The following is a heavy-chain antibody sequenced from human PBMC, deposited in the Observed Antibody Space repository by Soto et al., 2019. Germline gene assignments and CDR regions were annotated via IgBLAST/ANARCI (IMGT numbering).Heavy chain of an antibody. CDR2: ISGSGGST. V-gene: IGHV3-23*01. D-gene: IGHD6-13*01. J-gene: IGHJ4*02. CDR1: GFTFSSYA. CDR3: AKLGIAAYTADFDY. Sequence: GGSLRLSCAASGFTFSSYAMSWVRQAPGKGLEWVSAISGSGGSTYYADSVKGRLTISRDNSKNTLYLQMNSLRAEDTAVYYCAKLGIAAYTADFDYWGQGTLVTVSS.